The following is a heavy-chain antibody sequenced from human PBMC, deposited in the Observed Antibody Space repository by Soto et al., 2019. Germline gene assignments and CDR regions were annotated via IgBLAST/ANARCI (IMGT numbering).Heavy chain of an antibody. D-gene: IGHD3-16*01. Sequence: SETLSLTCAVSGGSMSGTNWWGWVRQPPGKGLEWIGEIYHSGSTNYNPSLKSRVTISVDRSKNQFSLKMTSVTAADTAVYYCARVHYDYASPPGPVDYWGQGTLVTVSS. CDR1: GGSMSGTNW. CDR3: ARVHYDYASPPGPVDY. J-gene: IGHJ4*02. CDR2: IYHSGST. V-gene: IGHV4-4*02.